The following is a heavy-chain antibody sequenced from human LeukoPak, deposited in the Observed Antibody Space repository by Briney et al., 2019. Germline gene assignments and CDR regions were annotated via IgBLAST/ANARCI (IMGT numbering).Heavy chain of an antibody. Sequence: GGSLRLSCAASGFTFSSYAMSWVRQAPGKGLEWVSAISGSGGSTYYADSVKGRFTISRDNSKNTLYLQMNSLRAEDTAVYYCAGSSSEWLLIYFDYWGQGTLVTVSS. V-gene: IGHV3-23*01. CDR2: ISGSGGST. D-gene: IGHD3-3*01. CDR1: GFTFSSYA. J-gene: IGHJ4*02. CDR3: AGSSSEWLLIYFDY.